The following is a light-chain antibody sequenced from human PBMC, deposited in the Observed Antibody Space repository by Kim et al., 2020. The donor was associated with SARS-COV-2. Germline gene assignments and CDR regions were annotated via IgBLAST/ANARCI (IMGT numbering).Light chain of an antibody. J-gene: IGLJ3*02. V-gene: IGLV3-1*01. CDR1: KLGDKY. CDR3: QAWDSAWV. Sequence: VSVAPGQTATLTCSGDKLGDKYVCWYQQRPGQSPVLVIFHDNKRPSGIPERFSGSNSGNTATLTISGTQALDEANYFCQAWDSAWVFGGGTKLTVL. CDR2: HDN.